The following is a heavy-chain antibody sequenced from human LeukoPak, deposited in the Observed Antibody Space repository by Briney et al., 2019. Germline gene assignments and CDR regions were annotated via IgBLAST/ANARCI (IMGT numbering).Heavy chain of an antibody. CDR2: IKQDGSEK. D-gene: IGHD3-16*01. J-gene: IGHJ4*02. CDR3: ARGHDGYFDH. CDR1: GFTFSSDW. V-gene: IGHV3-7*01. Sequence: PGGSLRLSCAASGFTFSSDWMSWVRQAPGKGLEWVANIKQDGSEKYYVDSVKGRFTISRDSAKNSLYLQMNSLRAEDTAVYYCARGHDGYFDHWGQGTLVTVSS.